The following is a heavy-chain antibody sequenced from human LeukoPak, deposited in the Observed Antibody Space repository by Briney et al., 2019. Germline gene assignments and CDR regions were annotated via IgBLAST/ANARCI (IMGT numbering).Heavy chain of an antibody. V-gene: IGHV3-7*01. D-gene: IGHD3-22*01. CDR2: IKEGGSEK. J-gene: IGHJ4*02. CDR1: GFTFSNYW. CDR3: ARVDSAEKRDFDY. Sequence: GGSLRLSCAASGFTFSNYWMTWVRQAPGKGLEWVANIKEGGSEKYYVDSVKGRFTISRDNAKNSAFLQMNSLRAEDTAVYYCARVDSAEKRDFDYWGQGTLVTVSS.